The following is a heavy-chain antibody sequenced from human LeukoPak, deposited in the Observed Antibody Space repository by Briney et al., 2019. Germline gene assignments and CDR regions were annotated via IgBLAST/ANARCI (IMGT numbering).Heavy chain of an antibody. CDR2: IKQDGSEK. V-gene: IGHV3-7*01. D-gene: IGHD6-19*01. CDR3: ARPSFSSGSYFDH. J-gene: IGHJ4*02. CDR1: GFTFSSYW. Sequence: GGSLRLSCAASGFTFSSYWMSWVRQAPGKGLEWVANIKQDGSEKYYVDSVKGRFTISRDNAKNSLYLQMNSLSGEDTAVYFCARPSFSSGSYFDHWGQGTLVTVSS.